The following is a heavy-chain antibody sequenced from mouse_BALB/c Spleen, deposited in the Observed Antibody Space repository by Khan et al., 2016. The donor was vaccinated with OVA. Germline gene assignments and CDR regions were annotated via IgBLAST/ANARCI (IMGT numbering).Heavy chain of an antibody. V-gene: IGHV2-6-7*01. CDR2: IWGDGIT. CDR1: GFSLTGYG. CDR3: ARGPYCGNYFAMDY. D-gene: IGHD2-10*01. J-gene: IGHJ4*01. Sequence: VQLVESGPGLVAPSQSLSITCTVSGFSLTGYGVNWVRQPPGKGLEWLGVIWGDGITDYNSALKSRLSISKDNSKSQVFLKMNSLQTDDTARYYCARGPYCGNYFAMDYWGQGTSVTVSS.